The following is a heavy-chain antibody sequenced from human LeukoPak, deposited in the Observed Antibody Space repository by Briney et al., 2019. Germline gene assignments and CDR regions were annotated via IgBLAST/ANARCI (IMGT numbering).Heavy chain of an antibody. D-gene: IGHD6-13*01. CDR1: GFTFDDYA. Sequence: PGRSLRLSCAASGFTFDDYAMHWVRQAPGKGLEWVSGISWNSGRIGYADSVKGRFTISRDNAKNSLYLQMNSLRAEDTALYYCAKGRARIAAAGTDAFDIWGQGTMVTVSS. CDR2: ISWNSGRI. CDR3: AKGRARIAAAGTDAFDI. J-gene: IGHJ3*02. V-gene: IGHV3-9*01.